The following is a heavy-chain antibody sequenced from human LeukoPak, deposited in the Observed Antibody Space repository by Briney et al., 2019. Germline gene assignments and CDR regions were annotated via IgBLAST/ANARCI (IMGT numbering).Heavy chain of an antibody. D-gene: IGHD2-21*01. CDR3: ARGVVIAPQTFDY. J-gene: IGHJ4*02. Sequence: SETLSLTCTVSGESISGFYWTWIRQPPGKGLEWIGYIYYSGSTNYNPSLKSRVTISVDTSKNQFSLKLSSVTAADTAVYYCARGVVIAPQTFDYWGQGTLVTASS. V-gene: IGHV4-59*01. CDR2: IYYSGST. CDR1: GESISGFY.